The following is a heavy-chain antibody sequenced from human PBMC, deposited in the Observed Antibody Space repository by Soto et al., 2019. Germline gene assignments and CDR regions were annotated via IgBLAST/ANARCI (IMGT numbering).Heavy chain of an antibody. J-gene: IGHJ6*02. V-gene: IGHV3-33*01. D-gene: IGHD2-15*01. CDR3: ARKGHCSGGSCYQYYYYGMDV. CDR1: GFTLSSYG. Sequence: QVQLVESGGGVVQPGRSLRLSCAASGFTLSSYGMHWVRQAPGKGLEWVADIWYDGSNKYYADSVKGRFTISRDNSKNTLFLQMHRLRAEDTGVYYCARKGHCSGGSCYQYYYYGMDVWGQGTTVTVSS. CDR2: IWYDGSNK.